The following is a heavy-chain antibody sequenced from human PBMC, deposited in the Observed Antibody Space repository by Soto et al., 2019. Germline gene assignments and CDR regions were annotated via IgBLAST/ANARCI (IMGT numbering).Heavy chain of an antibody. CDR3: ARVPLGRTGTTRYAFDI. D-gene: IGHD1-1*01. CDR1: GGSISSGGYY. CDR2: IYYSGST. Sequence: QVQLQESGPGLVKPSQTLSLTCTVSGGSISSGGYYWSWIRQHPGKGLEWIGYIYYSGSTYYNPSLKSRVTLSVDTSKNQFSLKLSSVTAADTAVYYCARVPLGRTGTTRYAFDIWGQGTMVTVSS. J-gene: IGHJ3*02. V-gene: IGHV4-31*03.